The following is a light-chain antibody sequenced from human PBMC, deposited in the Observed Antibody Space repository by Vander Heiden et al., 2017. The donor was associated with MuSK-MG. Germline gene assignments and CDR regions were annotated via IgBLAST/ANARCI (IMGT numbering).Light chain of an antibody. J-gene: IGLJ1*01. CDR1: SSNIGTNT. Sequence: SVLTQPPSASGTPGPRVTISCAGSSSNIGTNTVNWYQQLPGTAPKLLIYSNNQRPSGVPDRFSGSKSGTSASLAISGLQSEDEADYYCASWDDSLNGLFGTGTKVTVL. V-gene: IGLV1-44*01. CDR2: SNN. CDR3: ASWDDSLNGL.